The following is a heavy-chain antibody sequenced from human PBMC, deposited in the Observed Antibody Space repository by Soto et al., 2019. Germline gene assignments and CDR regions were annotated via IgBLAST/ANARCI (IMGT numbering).Heavy chain of an antibody. Sequence: GASVKVSCKASGYSFTRYGIGWARQAPEQGLEWMGWINAYNGNTNYAQNLQGRLTLTTDTSTTTAYMELRSLRSNDTAIYYCAMVDVYVTPSPQDVWGQGTTVTVSS. J-gene: IGHJ6*02. CDR2: INAYNGNT. CDR3: AMVDVYVTPSPQDV. V-gene: IGHV1-18*01. CDR1: GYSFTRYG. D-gene: IGHD3-16*01.